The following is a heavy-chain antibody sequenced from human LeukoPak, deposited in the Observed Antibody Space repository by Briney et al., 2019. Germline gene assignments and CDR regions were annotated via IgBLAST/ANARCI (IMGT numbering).Heavy chain of an antibody. Sequence: SETLSLTRPVSGGSISSYFWSWIRRPPGKGLGWMGYFYYSGSTNYNPSLHTRSTISIDTSKNQFSLKLSSVTAADTAVYYCARGGYGDPTSFDYWGQGTLVTVSS. CDR2: FYYSGST. D-gene: IGHD4-17*01. CDR1: GGSISSYF. V-gene: IGHV4-59*01. J-gene: IGHJ4*02. CDR3: ARGGYGDPTSFDY.